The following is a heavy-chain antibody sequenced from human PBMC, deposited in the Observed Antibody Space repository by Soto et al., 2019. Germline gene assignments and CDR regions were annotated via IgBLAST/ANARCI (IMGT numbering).Heavy chain of an antibody. D-gene: IGHD3-16*02. V-gene: IGHV3-23*01. Sequence: EVQLLESGGGLVQPGGSLRLSCAASGFTFSSYAMSWVRQAPGKGLEWVSAVSGRGGSTYYADSVKGRFTISGDNSKNTLYLQMYSLRAEDTAAYHCAKDLGDYIWGNYRPFAYWGQGTLVTVSS. CDR3: AKDLGDYIWGNYRPFAY. CDR1: GFTFSSYA. J-gene: IGHJ4*02. CDR2: VSGRGGST.